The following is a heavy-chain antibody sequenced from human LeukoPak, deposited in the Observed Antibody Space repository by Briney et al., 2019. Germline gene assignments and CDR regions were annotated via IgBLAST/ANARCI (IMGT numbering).Heavy chain of an antibody. D-gene: IGHD3-10*01. Sequence: GASVTVSFKASGYTFTDYYTHWVRQAPGQGLAWMGWLNPNTGGTNYAQKFQGRVTMTRDTSISTAYMELGRLSSDDTAVYYCARGDGSGNSYGLIHDHWGQGTLVIVSS. CDR1: GYTFTDYY. CDR2: LNPNTGGT. V-gene: IGHV1-2*02. J-gene: IGHJ4*02. CDR3: ARGDGSGNSYGLIHDH.